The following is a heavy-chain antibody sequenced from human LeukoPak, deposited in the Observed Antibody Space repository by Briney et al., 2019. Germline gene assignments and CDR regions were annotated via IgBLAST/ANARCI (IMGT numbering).Heavy chain of an antibody. CDR2: IKSKTDGGTT. Sequence: GGSLRLSCAASGFTFSNAWMSWVRQAPGKGLEWVGRIKSKTDGGTTDYAAPVKGRFTISRDDSKNTLYLQMNSLKTEDTAVYYCTTSRERLTNCSGGSCYVGDYYYYMDVWGKGTTVTVSS. J-gene: IGHJ6*03. D-gene: IGHD2-15*01. CDR1: GFTFSNAW. CDR3: TTSRERLTNCSGGSCYVGDYYYYMDV. V-gene: IGHV3-15*01.